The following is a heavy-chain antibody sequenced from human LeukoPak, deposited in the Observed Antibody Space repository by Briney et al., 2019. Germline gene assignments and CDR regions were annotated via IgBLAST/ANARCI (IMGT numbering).Heavy chain of an antibody. V-gene: IGHV3-21*01. CDR2: ISSSSSYI. CDR3: ARGEVVVVVAATSPYYYYYMDV. D-gene: IGHD2-15*01. CDR1: GFTFSSYS. Sequence: GGSLRLSCAASGFTFSSYSMNWVRQAPGKGLERVSSISSSSSYIYYADSVKGRFTISRDNAKNSLYLQMNSLRAEDTAVYYCARGEVVVVVAATSPYYYYYMDVWGKGTTVTVSS. J-gene: IGHJ6*03.